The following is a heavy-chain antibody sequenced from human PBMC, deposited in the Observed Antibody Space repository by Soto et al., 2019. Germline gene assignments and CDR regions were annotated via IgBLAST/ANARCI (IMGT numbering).Heavy chain of an antibody. CDR1: GGSISSYY. CDR3: ARVNRSKQQLAFDY. J-gene: IGHJ4*02. CDR2: IYYSGST. D-gene: IGHD6-13*01. Sequence: SETLSLTCTVSGGSISSYYWIWIRQPPGKGLEWIGYIYYSGSTNYNPSLKSRVTISVDTSKNQFSLKLSSVTAADTAVYYCARVNRSKQQLAFDYWGQGTLVTVSS. V-gene: IGHV4-59*01.